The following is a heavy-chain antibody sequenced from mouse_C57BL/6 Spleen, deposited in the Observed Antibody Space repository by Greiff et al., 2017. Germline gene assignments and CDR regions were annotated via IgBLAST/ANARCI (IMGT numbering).Heavy chain of an antibody. CDR1: GYSFTGYY. CDR2: IYPYNGVS. CDR3: ARWGTVVAEDYYAMDY. J-gene: IGHJ4*01. D-gene: IGHD1-1*01. Sequence: EVQLQQSGPELVKPGASVKISCKASGYSFTGYYMHWVKQSHGNILDWIGYIYPYNGVSSYNQKFKGKATLTVDKSSSTAYMELRSLTSEDSAVYYCARWGTVVAEDYYAMDYWGQGTSVTVSS. V-gene: IGHV1-31*01.